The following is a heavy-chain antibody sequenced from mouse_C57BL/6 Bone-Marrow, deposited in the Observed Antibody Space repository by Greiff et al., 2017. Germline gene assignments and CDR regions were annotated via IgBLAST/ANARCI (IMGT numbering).Heavy chain of an antibody. CDR2: IYPGSGST. CDR3: ARTPSMDY. CDR1: GYTFTSYW. V-gene: IGHV1-55*01. Sequence: VNLVESGAELVKPGASVKMSCKASGYTFTSYWITWVKQRPGQGLEWIGDIYPGSGSTNYNEKFKSKATLTVDTSSSTAYMQLSSLTSEDSAVYYCARTPSMDYWGQGTSVTVSS. J-gene: IGHJ4*01.